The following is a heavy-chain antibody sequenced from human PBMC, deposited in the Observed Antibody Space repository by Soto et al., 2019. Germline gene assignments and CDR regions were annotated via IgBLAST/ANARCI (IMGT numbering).Heavy chain of an antibody. Sequence: PGGSLRLSCAASGFTFSRFEMNWVRQAPGKGLEWVSYISTSVTTIYYADSVKGRFTISRDNAKNSLYLQMNSLRAEDTAVYYCARDKDSSGYYVDYWGQGSQVTVSS. D-gene: IGHD3-22*01. V-gene: IGHV3-48*03. J-gene: IGHJ4*02. CDR1: GFTFSRFE. CDR3: ARDKDSSGYYVDY. CDR2: ISTSVTTI.